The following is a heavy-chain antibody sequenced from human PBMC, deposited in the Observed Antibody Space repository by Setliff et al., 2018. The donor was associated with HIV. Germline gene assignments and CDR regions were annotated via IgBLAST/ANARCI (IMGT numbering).Heavy chain of an antibody. V-gene: IGHV1-69*10. CDR1: GGTFSRYA. CDR2: IIPILGIP. D-gene: IGHD1-1*01. CDR3: ARDLLGTYNGYLHY. J-gene: IGHJ1*01. Sequence: SVKVSCKASGGTFSRYAITWVRQAPGQGPEWMGGIIPILGIPNYAQKFQGRVTITADKSTSIAYMELSSLISEDTAVYYCARDLLGTYNGYLHYWGQGTLVTVSS.